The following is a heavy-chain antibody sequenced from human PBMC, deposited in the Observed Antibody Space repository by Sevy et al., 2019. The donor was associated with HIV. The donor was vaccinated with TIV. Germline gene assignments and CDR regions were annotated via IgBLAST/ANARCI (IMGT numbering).Heavy chain of an antibody. Sequence: GGSLRLSCAASGFTFSSYNMNWVRQAPGKGLEWISSITGDSSYMYDADSVKGRFTISRDNAKNSLYLHMNGLRAEDTAVYYCARDRPTLNYHASSGYSYYFDSWGQGTLVTVSS. J-gene: IGHJ4*02. D-gene: IGHD3-22*01. CDR1: GFTFSSYN. V-gene: IGHV3-21*01. CDR2: ITGDSSYM. CDR3: ARDRPTLNYHASSGYSYYFDS.